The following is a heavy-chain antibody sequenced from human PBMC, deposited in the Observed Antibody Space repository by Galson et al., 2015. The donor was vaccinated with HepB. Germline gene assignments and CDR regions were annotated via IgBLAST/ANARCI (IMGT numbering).Heavy chain of an antibody. CDR1: EDTFSNSA. V-gene: IGHV1-69*10. Sequence: SVKVSCKASEDTFSNSAIDWVRQVPGQGFEWVGEIIPVLDTTKVAQKFQGRVKIIADKSTNTAHMDLNSLRAEDTAVYYCAKRGGWADSVLVPAVGMDVWGQGTTVTVSS. J-gene: IGHJ6*02. CDR2: IIPVLDTT. D-gene: IGHD2-2*01. CDR3: AKRGGWADSVLVPAVGMDV.